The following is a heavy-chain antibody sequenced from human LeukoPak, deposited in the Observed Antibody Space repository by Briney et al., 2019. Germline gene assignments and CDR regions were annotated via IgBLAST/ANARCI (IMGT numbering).Heavy chain of an antibody. CDR3: TRYTVFGSPIQHFVH. Sequence: GGSLRLSCAASGFTFDDYAMHWVRQAPGKGLQWVSLISWEGHTTYYADSVRGRFTISRDNTKNSLFLEMKSLTTDDTAFYYCTRYTVFGSPIQHFVHWHQGTLVSVSS. V-gene: IGHV3-43*01. CDR2: ISWEGHTT. CDR1: GFTFDDYA. J-gene: IGHJ5*02. D-gene: IGHD5-18*01.